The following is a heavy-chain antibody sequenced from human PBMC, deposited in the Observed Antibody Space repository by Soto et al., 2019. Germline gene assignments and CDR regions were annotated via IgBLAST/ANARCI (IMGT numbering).Heavy chain of an antibody. CDR2: IYPGDSDT. D-gene: IGHD3-10*01. CDR1: GYSFTSYW. V-gene: IGHV5-51*01. Sequence: GESLNISCTASGYSFTSYWIGWVRQMPGKCLEWMGIIYPGDSDTRYSPSFQGQVTISTDKSISTAYLQRSSLKASDTAMYYCAAAGEFYTITVYYALWGQGTLVTVSS. CDR3: AAAGEFYTITVYYAL. J-gene: IGHJ4*02.